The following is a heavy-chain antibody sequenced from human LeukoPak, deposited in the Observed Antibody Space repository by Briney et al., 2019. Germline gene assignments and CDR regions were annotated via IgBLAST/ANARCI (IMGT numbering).Heavy chain of an antibody. V-gene: IGHV1-24*01. CDR1: GYTLTALA. D-gene: IGHD4-17*01. CDR3: ATLEPEPGDFGGLAY. CDR2: FDSEEYDT. J-gene: IGHJ4*02. Sequence: ASVKVSCKVSGYTLTALALHWVRQAPGKGFEWIGGFDSEEYDTIYAQKFQDRVTMTEDTSTDTAYMELSSLYFEDTAVYYCATLEPEPGDFGGLAYWGQGTLVTVSS.